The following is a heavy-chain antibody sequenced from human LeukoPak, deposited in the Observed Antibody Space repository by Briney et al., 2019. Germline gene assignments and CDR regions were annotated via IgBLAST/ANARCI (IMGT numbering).Heavy chain of an antibody. CDR2: IRSKAYGGTT. CDR1: GFTFSSYG. Sequence: GGSLRLSCAASGFTFSSYGMNWVRQAPGKGLEWVGFIRSKAYGGTTEYAASVKGRFTISRDDSKSIAYLQMNSLKTEDTAVYYCTRDPLEVVVVPAAMYGYWGQGTLVTVSS. J-gene: IGHJ4*02. CDR3: TRDPLEVVVVPAAMYGY. D-gene: IGHD2-2*01. V-gene: IGHV3-49*04.